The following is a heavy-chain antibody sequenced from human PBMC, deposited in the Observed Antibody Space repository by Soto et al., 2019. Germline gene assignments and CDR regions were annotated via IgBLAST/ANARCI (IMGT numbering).Heavy chain of an antibody. Sequence: ASVKVSCKASGYTFTGYYMHWVRQAPGQGLEWMGWINPNSGGTNYAQKFQGRVTMTRDTSISTAYMELSRLRSDDTAVYYCARDYRLGYCTKGVCPYGMDVWGQGTTVTVSS. CDR1: GYTFTGYY. V-gene: IGHV1-2*02. J-gene: IGHJ6*02. CDR2: INPNSGGT. D-gene: IGHD2-8*01. CDR3: ARDYRLGYCTKGVCPYGMDV.